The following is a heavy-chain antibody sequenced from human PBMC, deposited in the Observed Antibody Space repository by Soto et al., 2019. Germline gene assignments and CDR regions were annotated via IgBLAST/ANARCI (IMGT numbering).Heavy chain of an antibody. V-gene: IGHV3-23*01. CDR3: AKDSSGGVWFGDSLPEGYFDY. D-gene: IGHD3-10*01. CDR1: EFTFSSYA. J-gene: IGHJ4*02. Sequence: GGSLRLSCAASEFTFSSYAMSWVRQAPGKGLEWVSAISGSGGSTYYADSVKGRFTISRDNSKNTLYLQMNSLRAEDTAVYYCAKDSSGGVWFGDSLPEGYFDYWGQGTLVTVSS. CDR2: ISGSGGST.